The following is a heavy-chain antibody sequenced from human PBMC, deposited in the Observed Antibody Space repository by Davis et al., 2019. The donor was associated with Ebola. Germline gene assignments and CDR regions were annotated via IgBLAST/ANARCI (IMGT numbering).Heavy chain of an antibody. V-gene: IGHV4-34*01. J-gene: IGHJ6*02. CDR3: ARDKRYCSGGSCYYYYGMDV. CDR2: INHSGST. Sequence: SWVRQPPGKGLEWIGEINHSGSTNYNPSLKSRVTISVDTSKNQFSLKLSSVTAADTAVYYCARDKRYCSGGSCYYYYGMDVWGQGTTVTVSS. D-gene: IGHD2-15*01.